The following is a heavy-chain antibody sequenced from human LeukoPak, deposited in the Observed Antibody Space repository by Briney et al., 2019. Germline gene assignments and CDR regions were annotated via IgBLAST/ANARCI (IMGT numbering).Heavy chain of an antibody. Sequence: GGSLRLSCAASGFTFSSYGMHWVRQAPGKGLEWVAVISYDGSNKYYADSVKGRFTISRDNSKNTLYLQMNSLRAEDTAVYYCAKDPPYLSCSSTSCWSDYWGQGTLVTVSS. CDR3: AKDPPYLSCSSTSCWSDY. J-gene: IGHJ4*02. V-gene: IGHV3-33*05. CDR2: ISYDGSNK. CDR1: GFTFSSYG. D-gene: IGHD2-2*01.